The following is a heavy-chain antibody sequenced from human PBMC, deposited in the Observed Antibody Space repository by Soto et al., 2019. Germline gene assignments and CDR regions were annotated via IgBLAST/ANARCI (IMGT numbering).Heavy chain of an antibody. Sequence: QVQLVQSGSEVKKPGASVKVSCKASGYTFTSYEINWVRQATGQGLEWMGWMNPNSGNTGYAQKFQGSVTMTMSTSISTAYMELSSLRSEDTAVYFCARGQAGYSSGWSPNDFWCQGTLVTVSS. J-gene: IGHJ4*02. V-gene: IGHV1-8*01. CDR3: ARGQAGYSSGWSPNDF. D-gene: IGHD6-19*01. CDR1: GYTFTSYE. CDR2: MNPNSGNT.